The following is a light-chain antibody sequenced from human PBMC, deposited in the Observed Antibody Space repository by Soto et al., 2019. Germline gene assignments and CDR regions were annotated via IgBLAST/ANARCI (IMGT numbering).Light chain of an antibody. CDR3: CSYAGSYTLV. CDR2: DVN. J-gene: IGLJ2*01. V-gene: IGLV2-11*01. CDR1: SSDVGGYHY. Sequence: QSALTQPRSVSGSPGQSVTLSCTGTSSDVGGYHYVSWYQHHPGNAPKIIIYDVNKRPSGVPDRFSGSKSGNTASLTISGLQTEDEADDYCCSYAGSYTLVFGGGTKLTVL.